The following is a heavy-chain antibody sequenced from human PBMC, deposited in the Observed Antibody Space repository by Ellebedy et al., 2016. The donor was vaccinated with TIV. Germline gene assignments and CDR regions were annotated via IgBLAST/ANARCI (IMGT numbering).Heavy chain of an antibody. CDR1: GFTFSSYR. J-gene: IGHJ4*02. Sequence: GESLKISCAASGFTFSSYRMSSVRQAPGKGLEWVSGISGRGGGTYYADSVKGRFTISRDNSKNTLYLQMNSLRAEDTAVYYCANVIVGATPFDYWGQGTLVTVSS. V-gene: IGHV3-23*01. CDR2: ISGRGGGT. D-gene: IGHD1-26*01. CDR3: ANVIVGATPFDY.